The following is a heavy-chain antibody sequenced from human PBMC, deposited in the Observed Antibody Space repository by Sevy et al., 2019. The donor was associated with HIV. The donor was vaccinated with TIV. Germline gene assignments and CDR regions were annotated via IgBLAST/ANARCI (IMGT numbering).Heavy chain of an antibody. D-gene: IGHD3-22*01. CDR1: DGSFSGYY. CDR3: ARAQPYYDSSGYHGPYWFDP. Sequence: SETLSLTCAVYDGSFSGYYWSWIRQPPGKGLEWIGEINHSGSTNYNPSLKSRVTISVDTSKNQFSLKLSSVTAADTAVYYCARAQPYYDSSGYHGPYWFDPWGQGTLVTVSS. J-gene: IGHJ5*02. CDR2: INHSGST. V-gene: IGHV4-34*01.